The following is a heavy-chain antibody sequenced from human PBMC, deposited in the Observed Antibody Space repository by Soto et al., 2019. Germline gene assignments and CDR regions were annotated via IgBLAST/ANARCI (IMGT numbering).Heavy chain of an antibody. D-gene: IGHD7-27*01. CDR2: ISAYNGNT. Sequence: SVKVGWKASVYTFTGYGISWVRQAPGQGLEWMGWISAYNGNTNYAQKLQGRVTMTTDTSTSTAYMELRRLRSDDTAVYYCAREQHWGFLGHQQSAGFDYWGQGTLVTVYS. CDR3: AREQHWGFLGHQQSAGFDY. J-gene: IGHJ4*02. V-gene: IGHV1-18*04. CDR1: VYTFTGYG.